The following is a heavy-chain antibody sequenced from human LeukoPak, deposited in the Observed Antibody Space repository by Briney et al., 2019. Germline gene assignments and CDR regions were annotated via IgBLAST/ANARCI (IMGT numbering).Heavy chain of an antibody. CDR2: IKSKTDGGTT. J-gene: IGHJ6*02. CDR1: GFTFSNAW. D-gene: IGHD4-17*01. Sequence: GGSLRLSCAASGFTFSNAWMSWVRQAPGKGLEWVGRIKSKTDGGTTDYAAPVKGRFTISRDDSKNTLYLQMNSLKTEDTAVYYCTTDGDYLVYYGMDVWGQGTTVTVSS. V-gene: IGHV3-15*01. CDR3: TTDGDYLVYYGMDV.